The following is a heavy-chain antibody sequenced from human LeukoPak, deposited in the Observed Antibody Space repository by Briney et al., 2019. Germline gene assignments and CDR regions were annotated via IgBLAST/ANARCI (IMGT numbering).Heavy chain of an antibody. CDR1: GFTFSSYG. CDR3: AKDRGCSSLHSSGCDLGMDV. CDR2: ISYDGSNK. Sequence: GRSLRLSCAASGFTFSSYGMHWVRQAPGKGLEWVAVISYDGSNKYYADSVKGRFTISRDNSKNTLYLQMNSLRAEDTAVYYCAKDRGCSSLHSSGCDLGMDVWGQGTTVTVSS. D-gene: IGHD6-19*01. J-gene: IGHJ6*02. V-gene: IGHV3-30*18.